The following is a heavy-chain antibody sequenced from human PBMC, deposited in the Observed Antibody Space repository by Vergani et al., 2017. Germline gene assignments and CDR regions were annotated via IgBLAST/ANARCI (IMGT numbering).Heavy chain of an antibody. CDR1: GFTFSSYA. CDR3: AGFPLPQQEGYYYYMDV. D-gene: IGHD2-15*01. Sequence: QVQLVESGGGVVQPGRSLRLSCAASGFTFSSYAMHWVRQAPGKGLEWVAVISYDGSNKYYADSVKGRFTISRDNSKNTLYLQMNSLSAEEAAVYYCAGFPLPQQEGYYYYMDVWGKGTTVTVSS. CDR2: ISYDGSNK. J-gene: IGHJ6*03. V-gene: IGHV3-30*01.